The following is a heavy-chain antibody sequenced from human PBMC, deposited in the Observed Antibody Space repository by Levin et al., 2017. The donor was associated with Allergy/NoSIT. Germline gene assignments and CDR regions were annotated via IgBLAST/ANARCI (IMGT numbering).Heavy chain of an antibody. D-gene: IGHD6-6*01. CDR1: GFTFSSYA. CDR3: AKGVRHSSSSEIDY. CDR2: ISGSGGST. Sequence: TGGSLRLSCAASGFTFSSYAMSWVRQAPGKGLEWVSAISGSGGSTYYADSVKGRFTISRDNSKNTLYLQMNSLRAEDTAVYYCAKGVRHSSSSEIDYWGQGTLVTVSS. V-gene: IGHV3-23*01. J-gene: IGHJ4*02.